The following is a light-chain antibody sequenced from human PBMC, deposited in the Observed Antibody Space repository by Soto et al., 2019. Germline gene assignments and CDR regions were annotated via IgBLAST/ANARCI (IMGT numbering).Light chain of an antibody. CDR2: WAS. Sequence: IVMTQSPDSLSVSLGERATINCKSSQSVLYSSNNKNCLAWYQQKPGQSPKLLIYWASTRESGVTDRFSGSGSGTDFTLTISSLQAEDVAVYYCQQCYNTPSFGPGTKVDI. V-gene: IGKV4-1*01. CDR1: QSVLYSSNNKNC. CDR3: QQCYNTPS. J-gene: IGKJ3*01.